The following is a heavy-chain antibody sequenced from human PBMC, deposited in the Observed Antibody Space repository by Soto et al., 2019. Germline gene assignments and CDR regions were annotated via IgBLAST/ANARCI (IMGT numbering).Heavy chain of an antibody. CDR2: IYYSGST. D-gene: IGHD3-22*01. J-gene: IGHJ4*02. CDR1: GGSISSSSYY. V-gene: IGHV4-39*01. Sequence: SETLSLTCTVSGGSISSSSYYWGWIRQPPGKGLEWIGSIYYSGSTYYNPSLKSRVTISVDTSKNQFSLKLSSVTAADTAVYYCARHLVYYDSSPQEHLDYWGQGTLVTVSS. CDR3: ARHLVYYDSSPQEHLDY.